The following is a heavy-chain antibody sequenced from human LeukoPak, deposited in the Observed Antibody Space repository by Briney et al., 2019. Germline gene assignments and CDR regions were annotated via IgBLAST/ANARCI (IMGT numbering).Heavy chain of an antibody. Sequence: SVKVSGKASGGTFSSYAISWVRQAPGQGLEWMGGIIPIFGTANYAQKFQGRDTITADKSTSTAYMELSSLRSEDTAVYYCARAPMTPDAFDIWGQGTMVTVSS. D-gene: IGHD3-22*01. CDR2: IIPIFGTA. J-gene: IGHJ3*02. CDR3: ARAPMTPDAFDI. CDR1: GGTFSSYA. V-gene: IGHV1-69*06.